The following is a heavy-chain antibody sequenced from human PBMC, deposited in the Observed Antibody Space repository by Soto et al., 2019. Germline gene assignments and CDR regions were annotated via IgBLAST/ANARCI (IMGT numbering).Heavy chain of an antibody. CDR1: GFTFSISE. J-gene: IGHJ4*02. D-gene: IGHD3-16*01. V-gene: IGHV3-48*03. CDR2: ISNTGNTI. Sequence: GGSLRLSCAASGFTFSISEMNWVRQAPGKGLEWVSFISNTGNTIYYADSVKGRFTISRDNARNSLYLQMNSLRAEDTAVYYCAKHVDNWGAPYYFDSWGQGTQVTVSS. CDR3: AKHVDNWGAPYYFDS.